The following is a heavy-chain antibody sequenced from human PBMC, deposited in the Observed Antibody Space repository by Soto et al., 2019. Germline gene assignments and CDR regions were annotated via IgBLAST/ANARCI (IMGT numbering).Heavy chain of an antibody. Sequence: GESLKISCKGSGYSFTSYWIGWVRQMPGKGLEWMGIIYPGDSDTRYSPSFQGQVTISADKSISTAYLQWSSLKASDTAMYYCARGAMGVGFLEWLPYFDYWGQGTLVTVSS. D-gene: IGHD3-3*01. J-gene: IGHJ4*02. V-gene: IGHV5-51*01. CDR3: ARGAMGVGFLEWLPYFDY. CDR2: IYPGDSDT. CDR1: GYSFTSYW.